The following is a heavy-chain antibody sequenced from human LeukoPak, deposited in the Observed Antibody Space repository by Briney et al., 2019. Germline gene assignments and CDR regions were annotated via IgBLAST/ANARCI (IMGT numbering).Heavy chain of an antibody. D-gene: IGHD3-10*01. CDR3: ARGMRGSGFVYYFDY. CDR1: GFTFSSYA. CDR2: ISYDGSNK. V-gene: IGHV3-30-3*01. J-gene: IGHJ4*02. Sequence: GGSLRLSCAASGFTFSSYAMHWVRQAPGKGLEWVAVISYDGSNKYYADSVKGRFTISRDNSKNTLYLQMNSLRAEDTAVYYCARGMRGSGFVYYFDYWGQGTLVTVSS.